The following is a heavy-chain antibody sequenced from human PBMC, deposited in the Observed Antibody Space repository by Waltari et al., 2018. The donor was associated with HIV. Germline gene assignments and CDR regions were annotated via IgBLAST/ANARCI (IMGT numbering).Heavy chain of an antibody. CDR1: GYSFTSYW. V-gene: IGHV5-51*01. J-gene: IGHJ6*02. CDR2: SYPGESDS. Sequence: EVQLVQSGAEVTTPGESLKIPCKGSGYSFTSYWIGRVRQLPGKGLGWMGISYPGESDSRYSPSFQGQVTISADKSISTADLQWSSLKASDTAMYYCARHVVGGVLGGYYGMDVWGQGTTVTVSS. CDR3: ARHVVGGVLGGYYGMDV. D-gene: IGHD1-26*01.